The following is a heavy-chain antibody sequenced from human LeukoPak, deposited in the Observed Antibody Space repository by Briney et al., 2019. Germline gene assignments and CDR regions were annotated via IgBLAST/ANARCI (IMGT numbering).Heavy chain of an antibody. CDR2: ITATGLHI. CDR3: GRVRSGGGTPHVFNI. J-gene: IGHJ3*02. V-gene: IGHV3-21*01. CDR1: GFTFSNAW. D-gene: IGHD2-15*01. Sequence: GGSLRLSCAASGFTFSNAWMSWVRQAPGKGLEWVSAITATGLHIYYADSVKGRFTISRDNAKNSLYLQMNSLRVEDTALYYCGRVRSGGGTPHVFNIGAKGKMVPVSS.